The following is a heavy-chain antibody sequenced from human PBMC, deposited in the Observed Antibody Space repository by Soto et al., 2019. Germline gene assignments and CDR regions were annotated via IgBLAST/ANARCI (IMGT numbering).Heavy chain of an antibody. D-gene: IGHD2-2*02. CDR1: GYTFTNFG. CDR3: ARARCSSASCYKSTWFEP. Sequence: QVQMVQSGAEAKKPGTSVKVSCKASGYTFTNFGVTWVRQAPGQGLEWMGWISASNGNTNYAWRFQGRVTITTDPSTATAYMELRSLRSDDTAIYYCARARCSSASCYKSTWFEPWGQGTLVTVSS. V-gene: IGHV1-18*01. J-gene: IGHJ5*02. CDR2: ISASNGNT.